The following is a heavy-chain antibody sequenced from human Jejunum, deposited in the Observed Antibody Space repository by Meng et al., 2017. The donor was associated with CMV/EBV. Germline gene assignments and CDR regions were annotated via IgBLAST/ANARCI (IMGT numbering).Heavy chain of an antibody. CDR2: ISYDGSNK. J-gene: IGHJ3*02. CDR1: GFTFSSSA. D-gene: IGHD4-23*01. Sequence: ASGFTFSSSAMHWVRQAPGKGLEWVAVISYDGSNKYYADSVKGRFTLSRDNSKSTLHLQMNSLTAEDTALYYCARFYGGGAFDIWGQGTRVTVSS. CDR3: ARFYGGGAFDI. V-gene: IGHV3-30*04.